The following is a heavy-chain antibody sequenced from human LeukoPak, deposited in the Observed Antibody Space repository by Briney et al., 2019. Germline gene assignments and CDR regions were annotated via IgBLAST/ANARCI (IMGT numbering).Heavy chain of an antibody. V-gene: IGHV3-66*02. D-gene: IGHD3-22*01. CDR1: GFTVTSSY. CDR2: LYSGGHT. Sequence: GGSLRLSCAASGFTVTSSYMSWVRQAPGKGLEWVAVLYSGGHTYYAGSVRGRFTISRDTSKNTLYLQMGSLRSEDTAEYYCARARCDSCGYGSWGQGTLVTVSS. J-gene: IGHJ5*02. CDR3: ARARCDSCGYGS.